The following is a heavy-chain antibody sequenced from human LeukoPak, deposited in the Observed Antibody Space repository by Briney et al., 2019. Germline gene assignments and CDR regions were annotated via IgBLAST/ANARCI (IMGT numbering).Heavy chain of an antibody. V-gene: IGHV3-53*01. CDR3: ARDAGYFDY. CDR1: WFTVSSKH. J-gene: IGHJ4*02. CDR2: IYGGGSK. Sequence: PGGSLTLSCAVSWFTVSSKHMSWVRQAPGGGLEWVSVIYGGGSKNYLAPVKGRFTIPRDTSKKPLYLQMNSLRAEDTAVYSCARDAGYFDYWGQGTLVTVSS.